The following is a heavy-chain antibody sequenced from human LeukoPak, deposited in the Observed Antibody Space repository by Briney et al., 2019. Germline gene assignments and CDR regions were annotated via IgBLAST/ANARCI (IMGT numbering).Heavy chain of an antibody. CDR2: IWYDGSDK. V-gene: IGHV3-33*01. Sequence: GGSLRLSCTASGFTFSSYGIHWVRQAPGKGLEWVAVIWYDGSDKYYADSVKGRFTISRDDSMNTLYLQMNSLRADDTAVYYCARGGNQQWPPREAFDVWGQGTMVTVSS. D-gene: IGHD6-19*01. CDR3: ARGGNQQWPPREAFDV. J-gene: IGHJ3*01. CDR1: GFTFSSYG.